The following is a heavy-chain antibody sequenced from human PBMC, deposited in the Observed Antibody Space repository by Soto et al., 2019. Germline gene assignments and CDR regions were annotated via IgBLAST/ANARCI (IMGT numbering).Heavy chain of an antibody. CDR3: ARDRGHYYDSSGYYSYYFDY. J-gene: IGHJ4*02. V-gene: IGHV3-30-3*01. CDR2: ISYDGSNK. Sequence: XWSLRLSCAASGFTFSSYTMHWVRQAPGKGLEWVAVISYDGSNKYYADSVKGRFTISRDNSKNTLYLQMNSLRAEDTAVYYCARDRGHYYDSSGYYSYYFDYWGQGTLVTVSS. CDR1: GFTFSSYT. D-gene: IGHD3-22*01.